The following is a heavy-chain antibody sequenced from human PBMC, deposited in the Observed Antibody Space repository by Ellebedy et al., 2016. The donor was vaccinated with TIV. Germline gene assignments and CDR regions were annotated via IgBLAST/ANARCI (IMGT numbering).Heavy chain of an antibody. D-gene: IGHD1-26*01. Sequence: GESLKISYAASGFTFSTYWMGWVRQAAGKGLEWVANTKQDGSENYYVDSVKGRFTISRDNAKNSLYLQMSSLRAEDTAVYYCARDPAGRTWGAFDLWGQGTMATVSS. CDR2: TKQDGSEN. V-gene: IGHV3-7*03. J-gene: IGHJ3*01. CDR3: ARDPAGRTWGAFDL. CDR1: GFTFSTYW.